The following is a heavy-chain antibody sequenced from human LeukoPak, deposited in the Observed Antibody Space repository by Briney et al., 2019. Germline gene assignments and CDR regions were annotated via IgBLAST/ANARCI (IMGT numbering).Heavy chain of an antibody. J-gene: IGHJ5*02. CDR3: ARDYSCGDYGWFDP. D-gene: IGHD4-17*01. V-gene: IGHV3-21*01. Sequence: GGSLRLSCAASGFTFSSYSMNWVRQAPGKGLEWVSSISSSSSYIYYADSVKGRFTISRDNAKNSLYLQMNSLRAEDTAVYYCARDYSCGDYGWFDPWGQGTLVTVSS. CDR2: ISSSSSYI. CDR1: GFTFSSYS.